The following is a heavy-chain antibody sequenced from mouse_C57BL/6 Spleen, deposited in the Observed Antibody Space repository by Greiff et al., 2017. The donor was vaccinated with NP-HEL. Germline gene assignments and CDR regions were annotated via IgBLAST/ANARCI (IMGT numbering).Heavy chain of an antibody. CDR3: ARWDYFYAMDY. J-gene: IGHJ4*01. CDR1: GYAFSSYW. CDR2: IYPGDGDT. D-gene: IGHD2-13*01. Sequence: QVHVKQSGAELVKPGASVKISCKASGYAFSSYWMNWVKQRPGKGLEWIGQIYPGDGDTNYNGKFKGKATLTADKSSSTAYMQLSSLTSEDSAVYFCARWDYFYAMDYWGQGTSVTVSS. V-gene: IGHV1-80*01.